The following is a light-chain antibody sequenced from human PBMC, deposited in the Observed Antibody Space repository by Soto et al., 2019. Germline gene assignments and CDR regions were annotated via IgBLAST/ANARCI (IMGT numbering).Light chain of an antibody. V-gene: IGKV1-12*01. CDR2: AAS. Sequence: DIQMTQSPSTLSGSVGDRVTITCRASQGISSWLAWYQQKPGKAPKLLIYAASSLQSGVPSRFSGSGSGTDFTLTISRLEPEDFGVYFCQQYGSSPSWTFGQGTKVDIK. CDR1: QGISSW. CDR3: QQYGSSPSWT. J-gene: IGKJ1*01.